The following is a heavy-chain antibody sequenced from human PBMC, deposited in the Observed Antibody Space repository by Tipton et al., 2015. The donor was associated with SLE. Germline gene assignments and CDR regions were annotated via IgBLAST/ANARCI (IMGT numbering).Heavy chain of an antibody. CDR2: INPNSGNT. CDR1: GYTFTGYY. D-gene: IGHD1-26*01. J-gene: IGHJ4*02. V-gene: IGHV1-18*04. Sequence: QLVQSGAEVKKPGASVKVSCKASGYTFTGYYMHWVRQAPGQGLEWMGWINPNSGNTNYAQKLQGRVTMTTDTSTSTAYMELRSLRSDDTAVYYCARDNRVGELPNSFFDYWGQGTLVTVSS. CDR3: ARDNRVGELPNSFFDY.